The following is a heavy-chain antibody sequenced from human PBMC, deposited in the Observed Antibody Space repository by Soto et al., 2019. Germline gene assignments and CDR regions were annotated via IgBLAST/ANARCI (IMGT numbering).Heavy chain of an antibody. V-gene: IGHV4-4*02. D-gene: IGHD2-8*02. Sequence: PSETLSRTCSLSVGSGSTQGGCAWVRHPPGKRPEWIGEISHNDLTNFHPFLKTLLSFSISRDRSILHFSLSLRSVPATDTAVYFCARRNSSGAIDEWGQG. J-gene: IGHJ4*02. CDR3: ARRNSSGAIDE. CDR1: VGSGSTQGG. CDR2: ISHNDLT.